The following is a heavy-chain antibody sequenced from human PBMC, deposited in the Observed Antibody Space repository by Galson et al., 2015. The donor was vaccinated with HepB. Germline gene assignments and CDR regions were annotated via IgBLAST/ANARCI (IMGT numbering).Heavy chain of an antibody. CDR1: GFTFTRSA. D-gene: IGHD3-10*01. CDR3: AADIPRGGMDV. CDR2: IVVGSGNT. V-gene: IGHV1-58*01. J-gene: IGHJ6*02. Sequence: SVKVSCKASGFTFTRSAVQWVRQARGQRLEWIGWIVVGSGNTNYAQKFQERVTITRDMSTSTAYMELSSLRSEDTAEYYCAADIPRGGMDVWGQGTTVTVSS.